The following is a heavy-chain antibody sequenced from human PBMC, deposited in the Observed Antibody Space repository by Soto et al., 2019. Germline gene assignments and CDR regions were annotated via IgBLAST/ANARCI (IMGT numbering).Heavy chain of an antibody. Sequence: SETLSLTCTVSGGSISSGGYYWSWIRQHPGQGLEWIGYIYYSESTYYNPSLKSRLSMSLDTSKNQYSLKLSSVTAADTAVYYCARGRNFWSGKFDGYFEYWGQGTLVTVSS. D-gene: IGHD3-3*01. J-gene: IGHJ4*02. V-gene: IGHV4-31*03. CDR3: ARGRNFWSGKFDGYFEY. CDR2: IYYSEST. CDR1: GGSISSGGYY.